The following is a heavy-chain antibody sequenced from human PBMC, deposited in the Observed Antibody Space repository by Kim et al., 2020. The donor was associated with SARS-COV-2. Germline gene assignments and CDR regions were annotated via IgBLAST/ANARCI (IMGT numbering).Heavy chain of an antibody. CDR2: ISYDGVST. CDR1: GFILDTYG. V-gene: IGHV3-23*01. Sequence: GGSLRLSCVASGFILDTYGVTWVRQVPGKGLEWFAVISYDGVSTSYADSVSGRFPISRDTSSTTFYLHINSLTAEAPATYSCARTVW. J-gene: IGHJ3*01. CDR3: ARTV.